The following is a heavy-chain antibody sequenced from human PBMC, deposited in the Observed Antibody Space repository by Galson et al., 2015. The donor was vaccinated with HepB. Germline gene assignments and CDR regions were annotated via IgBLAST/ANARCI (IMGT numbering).Heavy chain of an antibody. CDR3: ARSWTVTGNWFDP. D-gene: IGHD6-19*01. CDR1: GYAFRTYG. J-gene: IGHJ5*02. CDR2: INAGNGKT. Sequence: SVKVSCKAPGYAFRTYGFHWVRQAPGQSLEWMGWINAGNGKTEYSQNFWGRVTITRDTSANINYMEVSGLRSEDTAIYYCARSWTVTGNWFDPWGQGTLVTVSS. V-gene: IGHV1-3*01.